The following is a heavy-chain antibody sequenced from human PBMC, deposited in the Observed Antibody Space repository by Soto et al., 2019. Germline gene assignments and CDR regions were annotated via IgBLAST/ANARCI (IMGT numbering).Heavy chain of an antibody. V-gene: IGHV3-74*01. CDR1: GFTFSSYW. Sequence: EVQLVESGGGLVQPGGSPRLSCAASGFTFSSYWMHWVRQAPGKGLVWVSRINSDGSSTSYADSVKGRFTISRDNAKNTLYLQMNSLRAEDTAVYYCAFPRYSSSWYYFDYWGQGTLVTVSS. D-gene: IGHD6-13*01. CDR3: AFPRYSSSWYYFDY. J-gene: IGHJ4*02. CDR2: INSDGSST.